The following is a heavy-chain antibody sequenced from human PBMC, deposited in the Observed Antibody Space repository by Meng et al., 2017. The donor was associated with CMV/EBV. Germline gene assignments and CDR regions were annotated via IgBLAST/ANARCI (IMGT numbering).Heavy chain of an antibody. CDR2: IGTAGDT. CDR3: AKPPSAYWRGGFDI. J-gene: IGHJ3*02. CDR1: GFTFSSYD. Sequence: GESLKISCAACGFTFSSYDMHWVRQATGKGLEGVSAIGTAGDTYYPGSVKGQSTISRENAKNSLYLQMNSLRAEDTAVYYCAKPPSAYWRGGFDIWGQGTMVTVSS. V-gene: IGHV3-13*03. D-gene: IGHD2-15*01.